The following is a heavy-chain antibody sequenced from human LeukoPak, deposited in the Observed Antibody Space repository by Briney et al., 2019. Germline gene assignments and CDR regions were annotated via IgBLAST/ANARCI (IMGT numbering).Heavy chain of an antibody. CDR3: ARDYYGSGSHDY. D-gene: IGHD3-10*01. J-gene: IGHJ4*02. CDR2: IKQDGSEK. V-gene: IGHV3-7*01. Sequence: QAGGSLRLSCAASGFTSSTYWMSWVRQAPGKGLEWVGNIKQDGSEKYYVDSVEGRFTISRDNAKNSLYLQMISLRAEDTAIYYCARDYYGSGSHDYWGQGTLVTVSS. CDR1: GFTSSTYW.